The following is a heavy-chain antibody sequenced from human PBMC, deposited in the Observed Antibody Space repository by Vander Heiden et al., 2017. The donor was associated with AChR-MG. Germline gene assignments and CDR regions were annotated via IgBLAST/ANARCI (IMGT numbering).Heavy chain of an antibody. CDR3: AKRVQERDYGDYGDAFDI. J-gene: IGHJ3*02. D-gene: IGHD4-17*01. CDR1: GFTFDDYA. Sequence: EVQLVESGGGLVQPGRSLRLSCAASGFTFDDYAMHWVRQAPGKGLEWVSGISWNSGSIGYADSVKGRFTISRDNAKNSLYLQMNSLRAEDTALYYCAKRVQERDYGDYGDAFDIWGQGTMVTVSS. V-gene: IGHV3-9*01. CDR2: ISWNSGSI.